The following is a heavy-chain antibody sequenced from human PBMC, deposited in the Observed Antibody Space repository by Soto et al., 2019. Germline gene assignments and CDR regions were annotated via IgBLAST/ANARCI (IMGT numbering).Heavy chain of an antibody. V-gene: IGHV3-66*01. J-gene: IGHJ5*02. CDR1: GFTVSSNY. CDR2: NYSGGAT. Sequence: GGSLRLSCAASGFTVSSNYKNWVRQAPGKGLEWVSANYSGGATYYADSVKGRFTISRDNSKNTVYLQMNSLRAEDTAVYYCASEGVYNYRPWFDPWGQGTLVTVSS. CDR3: ASEGVYNYRPWFDP. D-gene: IGHD3-10*01.